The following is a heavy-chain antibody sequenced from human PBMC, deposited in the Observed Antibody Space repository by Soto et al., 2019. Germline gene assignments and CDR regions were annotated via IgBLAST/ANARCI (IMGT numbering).Heavy chain of an antibody. J-gene: IGHJ4*02. Sequence: ESGGGVVQPGRSLRLSCAASGFSFSSYGMHWVRQAPGKGLEWLAVIWFDGSRKNHADSVKGRFTISSDNSKNTLYRQLNSLRAEDTAVYYCARSNYDFWSGYYYPDYWGQGTLVTVSS. V-gene: IGHV3-33*01. CDR3: ARSNYDFWSGYYYPDY. CDR1: GFSFSSYG. CDR2: IWFDGSRK. D-gene: IGHD3-3*01.